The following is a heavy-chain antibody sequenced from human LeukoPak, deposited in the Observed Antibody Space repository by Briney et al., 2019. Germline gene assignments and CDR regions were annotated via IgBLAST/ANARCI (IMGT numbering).Heavy chain of an antibody. V-gene: IGHV3-23*01. Sequence: GGSLRLSCAASGFTFSSYAMSWVRQAPGKGLEWVSAISGSGGSTYYADSVKGRFTISRDNSKNTLYLQMNSLRAEDTAVYYCARGKQYQLLYSALDYWGQGTLVTVSS. D-gene: IGHD2-2*02. CDR1: GFTFSSYA. CDR3: ARGKQYQLLYSALDY. CDR2: ISGSGGST. J-gene: IGHJ4*02.